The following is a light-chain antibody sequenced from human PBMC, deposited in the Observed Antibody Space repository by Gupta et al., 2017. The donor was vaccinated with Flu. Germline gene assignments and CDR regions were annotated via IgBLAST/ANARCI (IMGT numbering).Light chain of an antibody. Sequence: SPATLSLSPGDRATLSCRASQSVSNYLAWYQQKPGQPPRLLIYDASIRATGTPARFSGSGSETDFTLTISSLDPEDFAVYYCQQRRTWLTFGEGTKVEIK. V-gene: IGKV3-11*01. CDR1: QSVSNY. CDR3: QQRRTWLT. CDR2: DAS. J-gene: IGKJ4*01.